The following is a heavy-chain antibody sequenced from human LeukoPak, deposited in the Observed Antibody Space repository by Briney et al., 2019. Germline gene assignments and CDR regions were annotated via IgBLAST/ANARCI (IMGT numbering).Heavy chain of an antibody. D-gene: IGHD3-10*01. Sequence: NPSETLSLTCTVSGGSISGSSYYWGWIRQPPGKGLEWIGSIYYSGSTYYNPSLKSRVTISVDTSKNQFSLKLSSVTAADTAVYYCARDQMVRGVIAGGYYYYGMDVWGQGTTVTVSS. CDR1: GGSISGSSYY. J-gene: IGHJ6*02. V-gene: IGHV4-39*02. CDR3: ARDQMVRGVIAGGYYYYGMDV. CDR2: IYYSGST.